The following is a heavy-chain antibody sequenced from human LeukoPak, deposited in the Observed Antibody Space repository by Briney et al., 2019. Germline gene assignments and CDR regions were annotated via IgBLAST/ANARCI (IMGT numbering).Heavy chain of an antibody. J-gene: IGHJ4*02. CDR2: IYYSGST. CDR3: ARDNGAGTTKF. V-gene: IGHV4-59*01. D-gene: IGHD1-1*01. Sequence: SETPSLTCTVSGGSISSYYWSWIRQPPGKGLEWIGYIYYSGSTNYNPSLKSRVTISVDTSKNQFSLKLSSVTAADTAVYYCARDNGAGTTKFWGKGTLVTVSS. CDR1: GGSISSYY.